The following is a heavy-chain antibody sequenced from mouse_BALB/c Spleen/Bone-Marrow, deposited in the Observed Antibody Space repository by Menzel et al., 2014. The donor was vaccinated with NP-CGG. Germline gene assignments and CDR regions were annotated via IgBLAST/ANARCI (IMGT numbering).Heavy chain of an antibody. J-gene: IGHJ2*01. D-gene: IGHD1-3*01. V-gene: IGHV1-69*02. Sequence: VHLVESGAELVKPGASVKLSCKASGYTFTSYWMHWVKQRPGQGLEWIGEIDPSDSYTNYNQKFKGKATLTVDKSSSTAYMQLSSLTSEDSAVYYCARGLYGSSGYWGQGTTLTVSS. CDR1: GYTFTSYW. CDR2: IDPSDSYT. CDR3: ARGLYGSSGY.